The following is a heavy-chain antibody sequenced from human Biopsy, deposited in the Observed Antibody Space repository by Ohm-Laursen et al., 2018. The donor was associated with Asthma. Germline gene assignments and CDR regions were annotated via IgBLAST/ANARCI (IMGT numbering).Heavy chain of an antibody. Sequence: GSSVKVSCKVSAYTITSNAMHWVRQAPGQRLEWMGWINPGNGNTKYSQKFQGRVTITRDTSASTAYMELSSLRSEDTAVYYCARDGARIAIFGVGDYFDYWGQGTLVTVSS. J-gene: IGHJ4*02. CDR2: INPGNGNT. V-gene: IGHV1-3*01. D-gene: IGHD3-3*01. CDR3: ARDGARIAIFGVGDYFDY. CDR1: AYTITSNA.